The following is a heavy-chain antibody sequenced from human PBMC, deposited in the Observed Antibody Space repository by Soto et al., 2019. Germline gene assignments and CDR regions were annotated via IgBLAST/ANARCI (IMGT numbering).Heavy chain of an antibody. J-gene: IGHJ4*02. CDR1: GFTLSTYG. CDR3: AKDRRAGGNYGFYSDF. D-gene: IGHD1-7*01. V-gene: IGHV3-33*05. Sequence: GGSLRLSCAVYGFTLSTYGMHWVRQAPGKGLEWVALISDDGTNKYFVDSVKGRFTISRVNSRNMVYLQMTSPRADDTAVYYCAKDRRAGGNYGFYSDFWGQGALVTVSS. CDR2: ISDDGTNK.